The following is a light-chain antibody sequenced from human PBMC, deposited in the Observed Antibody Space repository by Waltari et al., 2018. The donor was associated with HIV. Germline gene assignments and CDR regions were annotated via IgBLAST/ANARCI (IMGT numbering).Light chain of an antibody. Sequence: QSALTQPASVSGSPGQSITISCTGSSSDVGTYSLVSWYQHHPGKAPKLMIYEGNKRPSGFSNRFSGSKAGNTASRTISGLQAEDEADYYCSSYTSFSTVLFGGGTKLTVL. CDR3: SSYTSFSTVL. J-gene: IGLJ2*01. CDR2: EGN. CDR1: SSDVGTYSL. V-gene: IGLV2-23*03.